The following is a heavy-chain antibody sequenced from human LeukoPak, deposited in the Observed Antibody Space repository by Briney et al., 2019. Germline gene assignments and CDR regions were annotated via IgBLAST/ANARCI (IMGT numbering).Heavy chain of an antibody. CDR1: GFSLSTSGIS. D-gene: IGHD6-19*01. CDR2: IDWDDDK. CDR3: ARIQPYSSGWPFYY. V-gene: IGHV2-70*11. J-gene: IGHJ4*02. Sequence: SRPTLVNPTQTLTLTSTFSGFSLSTSGISVSWIRQPPGKALECLARIDWDDDKYYSTSLKTRLTISKDTSKNQVVLTMTNMDPVDTGTYYCARIQPYSSGWPFYYWGQGTLVTVSS.